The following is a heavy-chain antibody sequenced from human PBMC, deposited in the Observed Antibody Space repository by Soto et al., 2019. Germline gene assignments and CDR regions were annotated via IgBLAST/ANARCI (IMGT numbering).Heavy chain of an antibody. CDR3: AKGGYYSLFDI. J-gene: IGHJ3*02. V-gene: IGHV3-23*01. Sequence: EMQLLESGGGLVQPGGSLRLSCVASGFPFSSYAMSWVRQTPGKGLEWVSGISSSGGRTYYADSVKGRFTISRDNSNNPLSLQMHILRVVDTAVYFCAKGGYYSLFDIWGQGTMVTVSA. CDR1: GFPFSSYA. D-gene: IGHD3-16*01. CDR2: ISSSGGRT.